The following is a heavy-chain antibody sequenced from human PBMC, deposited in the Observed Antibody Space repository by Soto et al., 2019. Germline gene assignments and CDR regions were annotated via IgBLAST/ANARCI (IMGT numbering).Heavy chain of an antibody. CDR3: ATGGPYITTRTNSVDI. CDR1: GYTNTVLS. CDR2: FDPEDGET. D-gene: IGHD3-22*01. J-gene: IGHJ3*02. V-gene: IGHV1-24*01. Sequence: ASVNVYCKVSGYTNTVLSMHWVRQAPGKGLEWMGGFDPEDGETIYAQKFQGRVTMTEDTSTDTAYMELSSLRSEDTAVYYCATGGPYITTRTNSVDIWGQGTMVTVSS.